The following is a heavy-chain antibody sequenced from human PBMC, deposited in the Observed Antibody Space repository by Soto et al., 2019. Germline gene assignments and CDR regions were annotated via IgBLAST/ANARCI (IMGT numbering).Heavy chain of an antibody. CDR2: ISNRGDT. Sequence: GGSLRLSCTASGFIVSDTYVNWVRQAPGKGLEWVSVISNRGDTHYADSVRGRFSLSRDISDNTLHLQMNNLRVEDTAVYYCGRGPQSCGGGIGSITGDVYNIWGKGKMFPVSS. CDR1: GFIVSDTY. V-gene: IGHV3-66*01. J-gene: IGHJ3*02. D-gene: IGHD2-15*01. CDR3: GRGPQSCGGGIGSITGDVYNI.